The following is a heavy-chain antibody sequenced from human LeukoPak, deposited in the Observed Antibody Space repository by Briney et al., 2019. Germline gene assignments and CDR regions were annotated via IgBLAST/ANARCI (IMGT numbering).Heavy chain of an antibody. Sequence: GGSLRLSCTASGFTLNSYGMHWVGQAPGKGVEGGAFIRFDGSDEHYADSVKGRFTISRDNSKNTLYLQMNSLRAEDTAVYYCAKDRRGSCNAGSCYCCDYWGRGALVTVSS. D-gene: IGHD2-15*01. CDR2: IRFDGSDE. CDR3: AKDRRGSCNAGSCYCCDY. V-gene: IGHV3-30*02. CDR1: GFTLNSYG. J-gene: IGHJ4*02.